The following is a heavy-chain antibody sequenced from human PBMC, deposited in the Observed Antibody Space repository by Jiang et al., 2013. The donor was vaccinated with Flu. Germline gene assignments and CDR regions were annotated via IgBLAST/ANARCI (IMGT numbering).Heavy chain of an antibody. CDR3: ARGAVTSYYYFYGVDV. CDR1: GGSISGHY. J-gene: IGHJ6*02. Sequence: GSGLVKPSETLSLTCTASGGSISGHYWSWIRQPPGKGLEWIGYIYNSGSTNYNPSLKSRVTISVDTSKNQFSLKLSSVTAADTAVYYCARGAVTSYYYFYGVDVWGQGTTVTVSS. D-gene: IGHD4-17*01. CDR2: IYNSGST. V-gene: IGHV4-59*11.